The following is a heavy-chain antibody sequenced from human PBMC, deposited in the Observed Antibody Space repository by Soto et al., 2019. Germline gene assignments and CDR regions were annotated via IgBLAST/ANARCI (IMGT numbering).Heavy chain of an antibody. CDR1: GGSISSSRYY. Sequence: SETLSLTCTVSGGSISSSRYYWGWIRQPPGKGLEWIGSIYYSGSTYYNPSLKSRVTISVDTSKNQFSLKLSSVTAADTAVYYCARQSPHIVGAARLDYWGQGTLVTVSS. CDR2: IYYSGST. V-gene: IGHV4-39*01. CDR3: ARQSPHIVGAARLDY. J-gene: IGHJ4*02. D-gene: IGHD1-26*01.